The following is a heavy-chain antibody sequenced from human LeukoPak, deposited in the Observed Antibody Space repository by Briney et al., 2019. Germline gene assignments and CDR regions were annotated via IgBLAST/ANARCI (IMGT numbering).Heavy chain of an antibody. CDR2: IIPIFGTA. CDR3: ARVRDSSGYRMNWFDP. J-gene: IGHJ5*02. V-gene: IGHV1-69*13. Sequence: ASVKVSCKASGGTFSSYAISWVRQAPGQGLEWMGGIIPIFGTANYAQKFQGRVTITGDESTSTAYMELSSLRSEDTAVYYCARVRDSSGYRMNWFDPWGQGTLVTVSS. CDR1: GGTFSSYA. D-gene: IGHD3-22*01.